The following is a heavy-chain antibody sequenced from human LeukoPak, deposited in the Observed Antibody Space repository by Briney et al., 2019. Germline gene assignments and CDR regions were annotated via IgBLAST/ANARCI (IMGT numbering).Heavy chain of an antibody. J-gene: IGHJ4*02. CDR2: IYYSGST. CDR3: ARSLVMSYYDSSGYYPFDY. CDR1: GYAISSDYY. D-gene: IGHD3-22*01. Sequence: SETLSLTCTVSGYAISSDYYWGWIRQPPGKGLEWSGYIYYSGSTNYNPSLKSRVTISVDTSKNQFSLKLSSVTAADTAVYYCARSLVMSYYDSSGYYPFDYWGQGTLVTVSS. V-gene: IGHV4-38-2*02.